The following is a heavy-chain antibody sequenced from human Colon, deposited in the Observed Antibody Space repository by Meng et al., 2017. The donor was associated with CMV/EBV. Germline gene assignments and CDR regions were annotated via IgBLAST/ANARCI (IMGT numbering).Heavy chain of an antibody. CDR3: ARDKVAVAGNGGQNYYYYYGMDV. Sequence: ASVKVSCKASGYTLTTYYMHWVRQAPGQGLEWMGMINPSGGSTSYAQKFQGRVTMTRDTSTSTVYMELSSLRSEDTAVYYCARDKVAVAGNGGQNYYYYYGMDVWGQGTTVTVSS. D-gene: IGHD6-19*01. J-gene: IGHJ6*02. CDR1: GYTLTTYY. CDR2: INPSGGST. V-gene: IGHV1-46*01.